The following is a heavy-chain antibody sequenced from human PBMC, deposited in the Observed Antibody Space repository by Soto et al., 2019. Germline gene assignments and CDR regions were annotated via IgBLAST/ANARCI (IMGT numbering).Heavy chain of an antibody. CDR1: GYTFTDYN. CDR3: ARDGQYSSGWSNVGSWFDP. D-gene: IGHD6-19*01. J-gene: IGHJ5*02. V-gene: IGHV1-2*02. CDR2: ISPKRGDA. Sequence: QVQLVQSGAEVKKPGASVKVSCKASGYTFTDYNIHWVRQVPGQGLEWMGWISPKRGDASLAQKFQARVTMTRDTSISTTYMELSRLRSDDSAVYYCARDGQYSSGWSNVGSWFDPWGQGTLVTVSS.